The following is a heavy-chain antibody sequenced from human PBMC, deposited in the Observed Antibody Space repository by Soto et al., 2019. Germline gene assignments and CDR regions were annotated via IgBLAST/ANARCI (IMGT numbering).Heavy chain of an antibody. V-gene: IGHV4-38-2*02. CDR1: GYSISSGYY. CDR3: ARNFPPFGVVIGYGI. Sequence: SETLSLTCTVSGYSISSGYYWGWIRQPPGKGLEWIGSIYHSGSTYYNPSLKSRVTISVDTSKNQFSLKLSSVTAADTAVYYCARNFPPFGVVIGYGIWGQGTMVTVSS. CDR2: IYHSGST. D-gene: IGHD3-3*01. J-gene: IGHJ3*02.